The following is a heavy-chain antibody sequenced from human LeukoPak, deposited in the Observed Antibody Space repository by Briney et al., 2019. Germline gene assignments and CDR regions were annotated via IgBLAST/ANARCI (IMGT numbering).Heavy chain of an antibody. V-gene: IGHV3-21*01. Sequence: PGGSLRLSCAASGFTFSSYSMNWVRQAPGKGLEWVSSISSSSSYIYYADSVKGRFTISRDNAKNSLYLQMNSLRAEDTAVYYCARDWDSSGPYYFDYWGQGTLVTVSS. CDR3: ARDWDSSGPYYFDY. CDR2: ISSSSSYI. D-gene: IGHD6-19*01. J-gene: IGHJ4*02. CDR1: GFTFSSYS.